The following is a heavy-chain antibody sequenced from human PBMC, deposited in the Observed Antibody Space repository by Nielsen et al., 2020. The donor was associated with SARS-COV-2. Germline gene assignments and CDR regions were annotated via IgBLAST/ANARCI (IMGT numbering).Heavy chain of an antibody. V-gene: IGHV4-39*01. CDR1: GGSISSSSYY. CDR3: ARVRQLVDPRRYYDSSGYQTYYFDY. J-gene: IGHJ4*02. CDR2: IYYSGST. D-gene: IGHD3-22*01. Sequence: SETLSLTCTVSGGSISSSSYYWGWIRQPPGKGLEWIGSIYYSGSTYYNPSLKSRVTISVDTSKNQFSLKLSSVTAADTAVYYCARVRQLVDPRRYYDSSGYQTYYFDYRGQGTLVTVSS.